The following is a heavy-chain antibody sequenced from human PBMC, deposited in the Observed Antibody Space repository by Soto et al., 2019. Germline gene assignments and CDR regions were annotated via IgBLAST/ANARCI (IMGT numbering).Heavy chain of an antibody. D-gene: IGHD6-19*01. Sequence: GGSLRLSCAASGFTVSSNYMSWVRQAPGKGLEWVSVIYSGGSTYYADSVKGRFTISRDNSKNTLYLQMNSLRAEDTAVYYCATGIAVADGAFDIWGQGTMVTVS. CDR3: ATGIAVADGAFDI. CDR2: IYSGGST. J-gene: IGHJ3*02. V-gene: IGHV3-66*01. CDR1: GFTVSSNY.